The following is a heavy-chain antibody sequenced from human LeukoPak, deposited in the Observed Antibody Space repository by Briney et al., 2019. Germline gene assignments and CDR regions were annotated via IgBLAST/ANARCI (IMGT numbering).Heavy chain of an antibody. CDR1: GGSISSGGYY. J-gene: IGHJ6*03. V-gene: IGHV4-30-2*01. CDR3: ARGPLEWLLDYYYYCMDV. CDR2: IYHSGST. D-gene: IGHD3-3*01. Sequence: SETLSLTCTVSGGSISSGGYYWSWIRQPPGKGLEWIGYIYHSGSTYYNPSLKSRVTISVDRSKNQFSLKLSSVTAADTAVYYCARGPLEWLLDYYYYCMDVWGKGTTVTVSS.